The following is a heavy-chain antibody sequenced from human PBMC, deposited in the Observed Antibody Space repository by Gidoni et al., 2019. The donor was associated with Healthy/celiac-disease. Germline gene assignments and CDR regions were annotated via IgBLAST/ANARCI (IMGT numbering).Heavy chain of an antibody. Sequence: ARVQPSDTLSLTCTVPAYSISRGYYWGWIRQPPEKRLQCIGSSYHSGSTYYTPSLKSRVTISLDTSKNQFSLKLSSVTAADAAVYYCARAHIAIAVAGTLYFDYWGQGTLVTVSS. CDR3: ARAHIAIAVAGTLYFDY. V-gene: IGHV4-38-2*02. CDR1: AYSISRGYY. D-gene: IGHD6-19*01. J-gene: IGHJ4*02. CDR2: SYHSGST.